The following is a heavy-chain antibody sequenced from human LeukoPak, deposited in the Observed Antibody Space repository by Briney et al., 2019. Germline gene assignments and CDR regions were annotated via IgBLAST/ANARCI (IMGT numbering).Heavy chain of an antibody. CDR2: ISYDGSNQ. CDR1: GFTFSSYG. D-gene: IGHD6-19*01. CDR3: AKWVAGAPSSDY. V-gene: IGHV3-30*18. Sequence: GGSLRLSCAASGFTFSSYGMHWVRQAPGKGLEWVALISYDGSNQYYADSVKGRFTISRDNSKNTLFLQMKSLRDEDTAVYHCAKWVAGAPSSDYWGQGTLVTVSS. J-gene: IGHJ4*02.